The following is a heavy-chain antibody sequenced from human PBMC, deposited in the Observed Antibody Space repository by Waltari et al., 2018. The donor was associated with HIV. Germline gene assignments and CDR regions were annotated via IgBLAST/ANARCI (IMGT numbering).Heavy chain of an antibody. D-gene: IGHD5-12*01. J-gene: IGHJ4*02. V-gene: IGHV3-21*01. CDR1: GFTFSSHI. CDR3: AGEMATVYVDY. CDR2: IASSSPTYI. Sequence: DVQLVESGGGLVKPGGSLRLSCAASGFTFSSHIMTWVRQAPGKGLEWVASIASSSPTYIYYADSVRGRFTISRDNAKNSLYLQMNNLRAEDTAVYYCAGEMATVYVDYWGQGTLVTVSS.